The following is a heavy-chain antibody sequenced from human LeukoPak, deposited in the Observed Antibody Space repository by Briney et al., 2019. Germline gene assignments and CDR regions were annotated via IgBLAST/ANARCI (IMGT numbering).Heavy chain of an antibody. CDR2: IWYDGSNK. CDR3: ARKVYDSSDHAFDI. D-gene: IGHD3-22*01. Sequence: GGSLRLSCAASGFTFSSYGMHWVRQAPGKGLEWVAVIWYDGSNKYYADSVKGRFTISRDNSKNTLYLQMNSLRAEDTAVYYCARKVYDSSDHAFDIWGQGTVVTVSS. V-gene: IGHV3-33*01. CDR1: GFTFSSYG. J-gene: IGHJ3*02.